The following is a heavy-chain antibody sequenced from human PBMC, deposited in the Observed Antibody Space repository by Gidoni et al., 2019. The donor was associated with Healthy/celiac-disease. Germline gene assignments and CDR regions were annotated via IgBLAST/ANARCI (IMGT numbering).Heavy chain of an antibody. Sequence: QVQLQQWGAGLLKPSETLSLTCAVYGGSFSGYYWSWIRQPPGKGLEWIGEINHSGSTNYNPSLKSRVTISVDTSKNQFSLKLSSVTAADTAVYYCARGGSGSYYKRDKDYYYYYGMDVWGQGTTVTVSS. CDR1: GGSFSGYY. CDR3: ARGGSGSYYKRDKDYYYYYGMDV. J-gene: IGHJ6*02. V-gene: IGHV4-34*01. D-gene: IGHD3-10*01. CDR2: INHSGST.